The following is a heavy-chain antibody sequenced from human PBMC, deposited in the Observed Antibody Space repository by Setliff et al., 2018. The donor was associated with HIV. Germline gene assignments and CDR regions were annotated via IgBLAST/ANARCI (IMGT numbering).Heavy chain of an antibody. J-gene: IGHJ4*02. V-gene: IGHV1-69*10. CDR2: IIPILGIA. CDR1: GGTFSSYA. Sequence: SVKVSCKASGGTFSSYAISWVRQAPGQGLEWMGGIIPILGIANYARKFQGRVTITADESTSTAYMELSSLRSEDTAVYSCARERRYCSGGSCSKFFDYWGQGTLVTVSS. D-gene: IGHD2-15*01. CDR3: ARERRYCSGGSCSKFFDY.